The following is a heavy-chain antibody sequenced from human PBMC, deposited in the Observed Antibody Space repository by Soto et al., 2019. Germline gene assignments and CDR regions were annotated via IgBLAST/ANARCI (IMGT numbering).Heavy chain of an antibody. D-gene: IGHD3-10*01. J-gene: IGHJ2*01. CDR1: SVSNAW. Sequence: SVSNAWMNWVRQAPGKGLEWVGRIKRQTDGETTDYAAPVRDRFSISRDDSKNTLYLQMNSLKTEDTAVYYCTTRYNYGSGDWYFDLWGRGTLVTVSS. CDR2: IKRQTDGETT. V-gene: IGHV3-15*07. CDR3: TTRYNYGSGDWYFDL.